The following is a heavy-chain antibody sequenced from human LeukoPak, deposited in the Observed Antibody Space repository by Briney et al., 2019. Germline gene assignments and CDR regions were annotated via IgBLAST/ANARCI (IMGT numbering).Heavy chain of an antibody. J-gene: IGHJ4*02. CDR1: GFTFSSYS. Sequence: GGSLRLSCAASGFTFSSYSVNWVRQAPGKGLEWVSYISSSSSTIYYADSVKGRFTISRDNAKSSLYLQMNSLRAEDTAVYYCARLMAPDYYDSSGYEDQDYWGQGTLVTVSS. D-gene: IGHD3-22*01. CDR2: ISSSSSTI. CDR3: ARLMAPDYYDSSGYEDQDY. V-gene: IGHV3-48*04.